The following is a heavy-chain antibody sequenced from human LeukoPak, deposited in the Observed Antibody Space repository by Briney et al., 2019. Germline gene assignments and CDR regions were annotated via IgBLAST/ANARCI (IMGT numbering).Heavy chain of an antibody. Sequence: GGSLRLSCAASGFRFRSYWMSWVRQAPGKGLEGVANIQPEGSEKKYVDSVKGRFTISRDNAKNSLSLQMNSLTAEDTAVYYCARDRGWYRADYWGQGALVTVSS. V-gene: IGHV3-7*04. D-gene: IGHD6-19*01. CDR3: ARDRGWYRADY. J-gene: IGHJ4*02. CDR2: IQPEGSEK. CDR1: GFRFRSYW.